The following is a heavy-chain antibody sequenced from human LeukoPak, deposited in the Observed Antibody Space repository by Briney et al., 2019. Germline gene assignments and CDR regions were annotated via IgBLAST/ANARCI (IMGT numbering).Heavy chain of an antibody. Sequence: GGSLRLSCAASGFTFSSYGMHWVRQAPGKGLEWVAVVWYDGSNKYHAGSVKGRFTISRDNSKNTLYLQMNSLRAEDTAVYYCARAVAAAGGYYYYYMDVWGKGTTVTVSS. J-gene: IGHJ6*03. D-gene: IGHD6-25*01. CDR2: VWYDGSNK. V-gene: IGHV3-33*01. CDR3: ARAVAAAGGYYYYYMDV. CDR1: GFTFSSYG.